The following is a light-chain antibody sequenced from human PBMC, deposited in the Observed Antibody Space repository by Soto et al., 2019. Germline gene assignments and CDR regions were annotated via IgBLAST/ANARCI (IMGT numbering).Light chain of an antibody. V-gene: IGLV2-23*02. J-gene: IGLJ1*01. CDR1: SSDLGSYNL. CDR3: CSYAGSRSDV. Sequence: QSALSQPASVSGSPGQSITLSCTGTSSDLGSYNLVSWYQQHPGKAPKLIISKVTQRPSGVPSRFSGSRSGNAASLTISGLQAEDEADYYCCSYAGSRSDVFGTGTKLTVL. CDR2: KVT.